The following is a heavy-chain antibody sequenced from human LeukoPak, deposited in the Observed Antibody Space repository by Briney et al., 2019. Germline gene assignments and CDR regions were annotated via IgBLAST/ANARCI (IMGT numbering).Heavy chain of an antibody. J-gene: IGHJ4*02. Sequence: GGSLRLSCAASGFTFSSYAMHWVRQAPGKGLEYVSAISSNGGSTYYANSVKGRFTISRDNSKNTLYLQMGSLRAEDMAVYYCARGESYMDYWGQGTLVTVSS. CDR2: ISSNGGST. V-gene: IGHV3-64*01. CDR1: GFTFSSYA. D-gene: IGHD1-26*01. CDR3: ARGESYMDY.